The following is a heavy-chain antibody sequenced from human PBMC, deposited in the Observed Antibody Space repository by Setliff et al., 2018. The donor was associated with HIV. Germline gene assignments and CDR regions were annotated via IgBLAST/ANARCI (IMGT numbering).Heavy chain of an antibody. CDR1: GYTFNNYG. CDR2: INTHSGYT. D-gene: IGHD3-9*01. V-gene: IGHV1-18*01. J-gene: IGHJ4*02. CDR3: AKTIGRYFDIFDN. Sequence: ASVTVSCKASGYTFNNYGISWVRQAPGQGLEWMGWINTHSGYTNYAQNVQGRVTVTMDTSTSTAYMELRSLKSDDTAVYYCAKTIGRYFDIFDNWGQGTLVTVSS.